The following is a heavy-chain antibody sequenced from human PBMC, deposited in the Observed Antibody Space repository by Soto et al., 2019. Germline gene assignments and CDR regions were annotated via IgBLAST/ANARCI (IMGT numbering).Heavy chain of an antibody. CDR2: ISSSSSYI. J-gene: IGHJ4*02. CDR1: GFTFSSYS. Sequence: EVQLVESGGGLVKPGGSLRLSCAASGFTFSSYSMNWVRQAPGKGLEWVSSISSSSSYIYYADSVKGRFTISRDNAKNSLYLQMNSLRAEDTAVYYCARDRGGAARKTRNFPSAGAPSAFDYWGLGTLVTVSS. D-gene: IGHD6-6*01. V-gene: IGHV3-21*01. CDR3: ARDRGGAARKTRNFPSAGAPSAFDY.